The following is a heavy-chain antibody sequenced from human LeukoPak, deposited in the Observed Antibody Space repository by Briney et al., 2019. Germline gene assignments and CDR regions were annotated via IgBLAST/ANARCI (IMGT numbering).Heavy chain of an antibody. CDR3: ASEEVDYAETLAN. V-gene: IGHV1-2*02. J-gene: IGHJ4*02. CDR2: INPTSGGT. CDR1: GYTFTCYY. D-gene: IGHD4-17*01. Sequence: ASVKVSCKASGYTFTCYYIHWVRQAPRQGLDGMGWINPTSGGTDFAQKFQGRVTRTSDTSISTAYRALSRLRSDDRAVYYCASEEVDYAETLANWGERTLVTVSS.